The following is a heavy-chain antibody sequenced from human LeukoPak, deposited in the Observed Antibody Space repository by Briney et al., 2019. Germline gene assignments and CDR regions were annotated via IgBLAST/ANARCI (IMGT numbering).Heavy chain of an antibody. Sequence: GESLKISCKGSGYSFTSYWIGWVRQMPGKGLEWMGIIYPGDSDTRYSPSFQGQVTISADKSISTAYLQWSSLKASDTAMYYCARLAMTTVTTAPTYYYYGMDVWGQGTTVTASS. J-gene: IGHJ6*02. CDR3: ARLAMTTVTTAPTYYYYGMDV. V-gene: IGHV5-51*01. CDR1: GYSFTSYW. D-gene: IGHD4-11*01. CDR2: IYPGDSDT.